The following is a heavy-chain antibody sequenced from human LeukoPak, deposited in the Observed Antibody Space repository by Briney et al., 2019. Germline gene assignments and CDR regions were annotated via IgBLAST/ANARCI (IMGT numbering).Heavy chain of an antibody. CDR1: GYTFTNYT. Sequence: ASVKVSCEASGYTFTNYTLNWVRQAPGQGLEWMGWIDTNTGNPTYAQGFTERFVFSLDTSVNTAYLQISTLKAEDTAVYFCARGYDTTGYFSYWGQGTLVTVSS. CDR3: ARGYDTTGYFSY. J-gene: IGHJ4*02. CDR2: IDTNTGNP. V-gene: IGHV7-4-1*02. D-gene: IGHD3-22*01.